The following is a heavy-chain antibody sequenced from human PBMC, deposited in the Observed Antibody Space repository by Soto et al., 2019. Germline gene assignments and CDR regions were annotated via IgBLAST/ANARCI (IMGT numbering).Heavy chain of an antibody. CDR2: ISPSGGSR. V-gene: IGHV3-23*01. CDR3: ARLDPGYCSSSSCRDFDY. J-gene: IGHJ4*02. Sequence: XGSLILSCAASGVTFSSYSMIWVRQTPGKGLDWVSSISPSGGSRFYADSVKGRFSISRDNSENTLYLQMNSVRAEDTATYFCARLDPGYCSSSSCRDFDYWGQGTLVTVSS. CDR1: GVTFSSYS. D-gene: IGHD2-15*01.